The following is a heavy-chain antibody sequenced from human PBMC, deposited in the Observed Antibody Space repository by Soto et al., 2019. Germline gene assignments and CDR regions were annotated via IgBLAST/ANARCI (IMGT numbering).Heavy chain of an antibody. Sequence: QVQLVESGGGVVQPGRSLRLSCAASGFTFSSYGMPWVRQAPGKGLAWVAVLSDDGSKKYYADSVKGRFTISRDNSKNTLYVQMNSLRAEDTAVYYCAKEWVYDSSGWSFDYWGQGTLVTVSS. CDR2: LSDDGSKK. D-gene: IGHD3-22*01. J-gene: IGHJ4*02. V-gene: IGHV3-30*18. CDR1: GFTFSSYG. CDR3: AKEWVYDSSGWSFDY.